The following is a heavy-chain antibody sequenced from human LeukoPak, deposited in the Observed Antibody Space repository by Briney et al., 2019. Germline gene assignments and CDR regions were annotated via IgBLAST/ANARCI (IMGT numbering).Heavy chain of an antibody. V-gene: IGHV4-4*09. CDR2: IYTSGST. Sequence: PGGSLRLSCAASGFTFSSYSMNWVRQAPGKGLEWIGYIYTSGSTNYNPSLKSRVTISVDTSKNQFSLKLSSVTAADTAVYYCARHRHYYDSSGYSDNWFDPWGQGTLVTVSS. CDR1: GFTFSSYS. CDR3: ARHRHYYDSSGYSDNWFDP. D-gene: IGHD3-22*01. J-gene: IGHJ5*02.